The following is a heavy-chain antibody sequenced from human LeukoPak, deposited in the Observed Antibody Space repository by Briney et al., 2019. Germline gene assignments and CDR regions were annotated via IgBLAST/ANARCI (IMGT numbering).Heavy chain of an antibody. J-gene: IGHJ4*02. CDR2: IYYSGST. CDR3: ASSYYDSSGYAY. V-gene: IGHV4-59*01. Sequence: SETLSLTFTVSGGSISSYYWSWIRQPPGKGLEWIGYIYYSGSTNYNPSLKSRVTISVDTSKNQFSLKLSSVTAADTAVYYCASSYYDSSGYAYWGQGTLVTVSS. CDR1: GGSISSYY. D-gene: IGHD3-22*01.